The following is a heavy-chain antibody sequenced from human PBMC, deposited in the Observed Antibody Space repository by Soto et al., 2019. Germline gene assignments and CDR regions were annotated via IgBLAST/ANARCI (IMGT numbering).Heavy chain of an antibody. Sequence: GSLRLSCAASGFTFSNAWMSWVRQAPGKGLEWVGRIKSKTDGGTTDYAAPVKGRFTISRDDSKNTLYLQMNSLKTEDTAVYYCTTMVVSARGAYFDYWGQGTLVTVSS. J-gene: IGHJ4*02. CDR1: GFTFSNAW. CDR2: IKSKTDGGTT. D-gene: IGHD2-8*01. V-gene: IGHV3-15*01. CDR3: TTMVVSARGAYFDY.